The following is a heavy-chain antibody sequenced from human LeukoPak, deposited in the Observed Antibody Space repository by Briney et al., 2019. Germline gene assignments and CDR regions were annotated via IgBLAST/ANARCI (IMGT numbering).Heavy chain of an antibody. J-gene: IGHJ6*03. CDR3: ARHGVKKYSSSWFRDYYYMDV. CDR1: GGSISSYY. CDR2: IYTSGST. Sequence: SETLSLTCTVSGGSISSYYWSWIRQPAGKGLEWIGRIYTSGSTNYNPSLKSRVTMSVDTSKNQFSLKLSSVTAADTAVYYCARHGVKKYSSSWFRDYYYMDVWGKGTTVTISS. V-gene: IGHV4-4*07. D-gene: IGHD6-13*01.